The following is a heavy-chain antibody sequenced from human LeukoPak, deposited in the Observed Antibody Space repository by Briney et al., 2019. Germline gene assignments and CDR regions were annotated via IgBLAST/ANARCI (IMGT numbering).Heavy chain of an antibody. Sequence: ASVKVSCKASGYTFTSYDINWVRQATGQGIEWMGWMNPNSGNTGYAQKFQGRVTMTRNTSISTAYMELSSLRSEDTAVYYCARGMSSGYVSVAHLFDYWGQGTLVTVSS. J-gene: IGHJ4*02. CDR3: ARGMSSGYVSVAHLFDY. D-gene: IGHD5-12*01. V-gene: IGHV1-8*01. CDR1: GYTFTSYD. CDR2: MNPNSGNT.